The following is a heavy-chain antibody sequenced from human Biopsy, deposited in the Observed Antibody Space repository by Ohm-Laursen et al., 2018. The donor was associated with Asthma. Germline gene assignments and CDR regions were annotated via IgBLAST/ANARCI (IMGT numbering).Heavy chain of an antibody. CDR1: GFTFINYV. D-gene: IGHD1-26*01. Sequence: LRLSCSASGFTFINYVMHWVRQAPGKGLEWVAVISFDGSNKDFADSVKGRFTISRDNSKNTMNLEMNSLRAEDTAMYYRPKDVFPGWEVRRGPDYWGQGTLVTVSA. V-gene: IGHV3-30*18. CDR3: PKDVFPGWEVRRGPDY. J-gene: IGHJ4*02. CDR2: ISFDGSNK.